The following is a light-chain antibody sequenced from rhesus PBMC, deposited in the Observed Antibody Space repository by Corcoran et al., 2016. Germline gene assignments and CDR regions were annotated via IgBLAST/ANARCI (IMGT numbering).Light chain of an antibody. CDR3: QHYYDNPWT. CDR1: QNIYSN. CDR2: AAS. V-gene: IGKV1S12*01. J-gene: IGKJ1*01. Sequence: DIQMTQSPSALSASVGDRVTISCRASQNIYSNLAWYQQKPGKAPKLLLYAASSLQTGIPSRFSGRGSGTDFTLTISSLQPEYSAAYYCQHYYDNPWTFGQGTKVEIK.